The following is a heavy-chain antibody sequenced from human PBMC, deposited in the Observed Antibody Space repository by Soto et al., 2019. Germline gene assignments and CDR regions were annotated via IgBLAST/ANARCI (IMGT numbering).Heavy chain of an antibody. Sequence: PSEALSLTCTVSGGSISSGGYYWSWIRQHPGKGQEWIGYIYYSGSTYYNPSLKSRVTISVDTSKNQFSLKLSSVTAADTAVYYCAREFHTALSQWGQGTLVTVSS. CDR1: GGSISSGGYY. J-gene: IGHJ4*02. CDR2: IYYSGST. D-gene: IGHD5-18*01. CDR3: AREFHTALSQ. V-gene: IGHV4-31*03.